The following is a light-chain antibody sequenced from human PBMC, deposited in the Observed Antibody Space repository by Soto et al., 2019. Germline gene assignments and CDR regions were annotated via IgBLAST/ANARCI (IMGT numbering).Light chain of an antibody. CDR3: HQLGDSPQT. Sequence: EIVLTQSPGTLSLSPGDRATLSCRASQSLSASYIAWCQQKHCQAPRLLIDSTSTRAAGIPDRFTGRGSGTHFTLAISRLEPEDFAVYYCHQLGDSPQTFGQGTAVEV. V-gene: IGKV3-20*01. CDR1: QSLSASY. J-gene: IGKJ1*01. CDR2: STS.